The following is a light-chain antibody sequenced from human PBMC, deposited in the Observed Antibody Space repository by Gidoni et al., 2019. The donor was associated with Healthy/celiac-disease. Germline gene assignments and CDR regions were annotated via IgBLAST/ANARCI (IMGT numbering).Light chain of an antibody. Sequence: SYELTQPPSVSVSPGKTASITCSGDKLGDKYACWYQQKPGQSPVLVIYQDSKRPSGIPARFSGSNSGNTATLTISGTQAMDEADYYCQAWDSSTSVVFGGGTKLTVL. CDR2: QDS. J-gene: IGLJ2*01. CDR3: QAWDSSTSVV. CDR1: KLGDKY. V-gene: IGLV3-1*01.